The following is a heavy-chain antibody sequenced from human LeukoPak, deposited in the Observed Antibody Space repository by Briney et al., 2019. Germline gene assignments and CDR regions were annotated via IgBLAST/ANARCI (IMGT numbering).Heavy chain of an antibody. Sequence: GGSLRLSCAASGFTFSSYAMNWVRQAPGKGLEWVSTISGSIGSTYYADSVKGHFTTSRDNVKNSLYLQMNSLRAEDTAVYYCARGMRLVRGLMFDYWGQGTLVTVSS. CDR2: ISGSIGST. J-gene: IGHJ4*02. D-gene: IGHD3-10*01. CDR1: GFTFSSYA. V-gene: IGHV3-21*01. CDR3: ARGMRLVRGLMFDY.